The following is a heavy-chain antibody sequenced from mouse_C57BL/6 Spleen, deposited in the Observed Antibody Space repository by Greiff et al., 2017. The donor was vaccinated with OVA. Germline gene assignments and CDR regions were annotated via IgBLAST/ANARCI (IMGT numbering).Heavy chain of an antibody. J-gene: IGHJ3*01. Sequence: VQLQQSGAELVKPGASVKMSCKASGYTFTSYWITWVKQRPGQGLEWIGDIYPGSGSTNYNEKFKSKATLTVDTSSSTAYMQLSSLKSEDSAVNYCAKDYYGSGAYWGQGTLVTVSA. CDR2: IYPGSGST. V-gene: IGHV1-55*01. CDR1: GYTFTSYW. D-gene: IGHD1-1*01. CDR3: AKDYYGSGAY.